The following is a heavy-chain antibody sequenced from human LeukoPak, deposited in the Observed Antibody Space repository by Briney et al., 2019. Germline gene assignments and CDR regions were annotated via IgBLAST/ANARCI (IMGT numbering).Heavy chain of an antibody. V-gene: IGHV3-23*01. CDR2: ISGSGGSA. Sequence: GGSLRLSCEASGFTFSAYAMTWVRQAPGKGLQWVSAISGSGGSAYYADSVKGRFTISRDNSKDTLYLQMNSLRAEDTAVYYCARDSGGGGDGYWGQGTLVTVSS. J-gene: IGHJ4*02. CDR3: ARDSGGGGDGY. CDR1: GFTFSAYA. D-gene: IGHD2-21*02.